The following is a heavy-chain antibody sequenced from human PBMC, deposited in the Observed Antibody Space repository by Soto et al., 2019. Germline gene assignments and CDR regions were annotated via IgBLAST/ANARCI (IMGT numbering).Heavy chain of an antibody. CDR3: ARKINVITSPEGDYYYYGMDV. D-gene: IGHD3-16*01. J-gene: IGHJ6*02. V-gene: IGHV1-69*13. CDR2: IIPIFGTA. CDR1: GGTFSSYA. Sequence: SVKVSCKASGGTFSSYAISWVRQAPGQGLEWMGGIIPIFGTANYAQKFQGRVTITADESTSTAYMELSSLRSEDTAVYYCARKINVITSPEGDYYYYGMDVWGQGTTVTVSS.